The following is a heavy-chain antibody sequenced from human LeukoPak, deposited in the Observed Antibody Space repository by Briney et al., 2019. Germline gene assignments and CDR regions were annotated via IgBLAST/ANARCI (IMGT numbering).Heavy chain of an antibody. V-gene: IGHV3-21*01. CDR3: ARYSAYGFDY. CDR1: GFTFSSYS. D-gene: IGHD5-12*01. J-gene: IGHJ4*02. Sequence: GGSLRLSCAASGFTFSSYSINWVRQAPGKGLEWVSSISSSSSHIYYGDSVKGRFTISRDNAKNSLYPQMNSLRAEDTAVYYCARYSAYGFDYWGQGTPVTVSS. CDR2: ISSSSSHI.